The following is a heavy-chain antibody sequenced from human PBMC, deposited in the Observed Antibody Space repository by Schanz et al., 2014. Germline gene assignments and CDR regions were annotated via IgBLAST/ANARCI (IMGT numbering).Heavy chain of an antibody. CDR3: ARERGYCSGGSCLTFDY. D-gene: IGHD2-15*01. Sequence: QVQLVESGGGVVQPGRSLRLSCAAYGFTLSSYAMHWVRQAPGKGLEWVAVISYDGSNKYYADSVKGRFTISRDNSKNTLYLQMNTRRAEDAAVYYCARERGYCSGGSCLTFDYWGQGALVTVSS. J-gene: IGHJ4*02. CDR2: ISYDGSNK. V-gene: IGHV3-30-3*01. CDR1: GFTLSSYA.